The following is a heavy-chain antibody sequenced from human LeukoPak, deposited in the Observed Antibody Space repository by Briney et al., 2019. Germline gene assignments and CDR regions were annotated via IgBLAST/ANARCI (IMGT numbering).Heavy chain of an antibody. CDR1: GFSFSNYA. CDR3: AELGITMIGGV. J-gene: IGHJ6*04. V-gene: IGHV3-23*01. CDR2: ISGSGGNT. D-gene: IGHD3-10*02. Sequence: GGSLRLSCAASGFSFSNYAMSWVRQTPGKGLEWVSTISGSGGNTYYADSVKGRFTISRDNSKNMLYLQMNSLRAEDTAVYYCAELGITMIGGVWGKGTTVTISS.